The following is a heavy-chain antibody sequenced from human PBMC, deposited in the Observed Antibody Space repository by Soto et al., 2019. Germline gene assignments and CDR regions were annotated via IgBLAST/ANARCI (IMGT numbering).Heavy chain of an antibody. J-gene: IGHJ6*02. CDR2: ISYDGSNK. V-gene: IGHV3-30-3*01. CDR1: GFTFSSYA. CDR3: ARDGKYYGSGSMYYYGMDV. D-gene: IGHD3-10*01. Sequence: GGSLRLSCAASGFTFSSYAMHWVRQAPGKGLEWVAVISYDGSNKYYADSVKGRFTISRDNSKNTLYLQMNSLRAEDTAVYYCARDGKYYGSGSMYYYGMDVWGQGTTVTVSS.